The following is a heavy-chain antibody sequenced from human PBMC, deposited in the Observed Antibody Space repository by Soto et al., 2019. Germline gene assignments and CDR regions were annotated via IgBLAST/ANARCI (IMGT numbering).Heavy chain of an antibody. CDR1: GGSFSGYY. J-gene: IGHJ4*02. V-gene: IGHV4-34*01. CDR3: ARGRSVATSVTDY. D-gene: IGHD1-26*01. CDR2: INHSGST. Sequence: SETLSLTCAVYGGSFSGYYWSWIRQPPGKGLEWIGEINHSGSTNYNPSLKSRVTISVDTSKNQFSLKLSSVTAADTAVYYCARGRSVATSVTDYWGQGTLVTVSS.